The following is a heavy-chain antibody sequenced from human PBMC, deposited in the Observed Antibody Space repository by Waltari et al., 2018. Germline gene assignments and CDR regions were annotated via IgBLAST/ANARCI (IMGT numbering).Heavy chain of an antibody. D-gene: IGHD3-10*01. J-gene: IGHJ4*02. V-gene: IGHV4-38-2*01. CDR2: IYHSGST. CDR1: GYSISSGYY. Sequence: QVQLQESGPGLVKPSETLSLTCAVSGYSISSGYYWGWIRQPPGKGLEWIGSIYHSGSTYYNPSLKSRVTISVDTSKNQFSLKLSSVTAADTAVYYCARGSYGSGSYLDYWGQGTLVTVSS. CDR3: ARGSYGSGSYLDY.